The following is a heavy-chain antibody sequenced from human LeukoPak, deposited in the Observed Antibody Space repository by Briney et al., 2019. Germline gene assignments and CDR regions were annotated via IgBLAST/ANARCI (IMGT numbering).Heavy chain of an antibody. Sequence: ASVXXXCXXXGYTFTSYGISWVRQAPGQGRGXRXWISAYNGNTNYAQKLQGRVTMTTDTSTSTAYMELRSLRSDDTAVYYCARDDSSSWYQGTFDSWGQGTLVTVSS. CDR1: GYTFTSYG. J-gene: IGHJ4*02. CDR2: ISAYNGNT. V-gene: IGHV1-18*01. D-gene: IGHD6-13*01. CDR3: ARDDSSSWYQGTFDS.